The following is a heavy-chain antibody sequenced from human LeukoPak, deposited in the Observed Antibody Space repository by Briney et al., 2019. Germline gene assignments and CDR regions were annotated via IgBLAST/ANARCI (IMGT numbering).Heavy chain of an antibody. J-gene: IGHJ4*02. CDR1: GGSISSSSYY. CDR3: ARDCDSSGWPSLDY. V-gene: IGHV4-39*07. CDR2: IYYSGST. D-gene: IGHD6-19*01. Sequence: SETLSLTCTVSGGSISSSSYYWGWIRQPPGKGLEWIGSIYYSGSTYYNPSLKSRVTISVDTSKNQFSLKLSSVTAADTAAYYCARDCDSSGWPSLDYWGQGTLVTVSS.